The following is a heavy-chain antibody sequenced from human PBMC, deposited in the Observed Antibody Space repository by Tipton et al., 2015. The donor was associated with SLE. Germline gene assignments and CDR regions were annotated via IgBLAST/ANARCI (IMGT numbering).Heavy chain of an antibody. Sequence: SLRLSCAASGFIVSSNYMSWVRQAPGKGLEWVSVIYSGGSTYYADSVKGRFTISRDNSKNTLYLHMKSLRAEDSAVYYCARDLYSSGWFDAFDIWGQGTMVTVSS. CDR3: ARDLYSSGWFDAFDI. CDR2: IYSGGST. CDR1: GFIVSSNY. D-gene: IGHD6-19*01. J-gene: IGHJ3*02. V-gene: IGHV3-66*02.